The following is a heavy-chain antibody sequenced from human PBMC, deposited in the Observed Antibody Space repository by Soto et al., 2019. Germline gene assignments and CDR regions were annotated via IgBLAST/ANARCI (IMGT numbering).Heavy chain of an antibody. D-gene: IGHD3-22*01. J-gene: IGHJ4*02. CDR3: ARDGRGLYYDTSGSRAYFFDL. V-gene: IGHV3-7*01. CDR1: GFRLTSHW. CDR2: IQQDGTER. Sequence: GGSVRLSWVASGFRLTSHWMTWVRQAPGNGLEWVANIQQDGTERYYADSVKARFTISRDNTRDTLFLQMNYLSAEDTAVYYCARDGRGLYYDTSGSRAYFFDLWGQGTLVTVSS.